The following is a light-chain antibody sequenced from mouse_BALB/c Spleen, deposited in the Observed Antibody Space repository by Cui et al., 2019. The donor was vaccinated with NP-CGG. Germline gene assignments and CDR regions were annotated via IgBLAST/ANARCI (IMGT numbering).Light chain of an antibody. J-gene: IGLJ1*01. CDR1: TGAVTTSNY. CDR2: GTN. CDR3: ALWYSNHWV. V-gene: IGLV1*01. Sequence: QAVVTHESAFTTSPGETVTLTCRSSTGAVTTSNYANWVQEKPDHLFTGLIGGTNNRVPGVPARFSGSLIGDKAALTITGAQTEDEAIYFCALWYSNHWVFGGGTKLTVL.